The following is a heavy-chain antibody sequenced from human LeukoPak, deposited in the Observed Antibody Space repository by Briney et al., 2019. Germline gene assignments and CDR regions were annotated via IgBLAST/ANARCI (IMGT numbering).Heavy chain of an antibody. V-gene: IGHV3-74*01. J-gene: IGHJ4*02. D-gene: IGHD3-3*01. CDR1: GFTFSSYW. CDR3: ARAANYDFWSGYYRGRDFDY. CDR2: ISTDGSST. Sequence: GGSLRLSCAASGFTFSSYWMHWVRQAPGKGLVWVSRISTDGSSTSYADSVKGRFTISRDNAKNTLYLQMNSLRAEDTAVYYCARAANYDFWSGYYRGRDFDYWGQGTLVTVSS.